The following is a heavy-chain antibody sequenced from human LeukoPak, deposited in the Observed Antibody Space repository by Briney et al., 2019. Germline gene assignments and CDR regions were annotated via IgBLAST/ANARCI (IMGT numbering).Heavy chain of an antibody. CDR2: MYPSDSET. J-gene: IGHJ4*02. CDR3: ARSVGATPLDY. Sequence: GESLKISCKGPGYSFNSFWIVWVRQIPGKGLEWMGIMYPSDSETTYSPSFQGQVTISADKSISTAYLQWSSLTASDTAMYYCARSVGATPLDYWGQGTSVTVSS. D-gene: IGHD1-26*01. V-gene: IGHV5-51*01. CDR1: GYSFNSFW.